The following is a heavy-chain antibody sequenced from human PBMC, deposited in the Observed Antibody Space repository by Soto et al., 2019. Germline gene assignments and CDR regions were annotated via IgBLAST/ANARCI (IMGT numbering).Heavy chain of an antibody. CDR1: GGTFSSYT. CDR3: ARDLHGDPYY. CDR2: IIPILGIA. Sequence: SVKVSCKASGGTFSSYTISWVRQAPGQGLEWMGRIIPILGIANYAQKFQGRVTITADKSTSTAYMELRSLRSDDTAVYYCARDLHGDPYYWGQGTLVTVSS. D-gene: IGHD4-17*01. J-gene: IGHJ4*02. V-gene: IGHV1-69*04.